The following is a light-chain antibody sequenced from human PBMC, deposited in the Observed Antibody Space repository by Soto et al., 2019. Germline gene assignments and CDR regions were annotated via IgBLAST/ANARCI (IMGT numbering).Light chain of an antibody. Sequence: QSALTQPASVSGSPGQSSTISCTGTSSDVGSYNLVSWHQQHPGKAPKLMIYEGSKRPSGVSHRFSGSKSGNTASLTISGLQAEDEADYYCCSYAVGSTLVFGGGTKLTVL. CDR3: CSYAVGSTLV. CDR2: EGS. J-gene: IGLJ2*01. CDR1: SSDVGSYNL. V-gene: IGLV2-23*01.